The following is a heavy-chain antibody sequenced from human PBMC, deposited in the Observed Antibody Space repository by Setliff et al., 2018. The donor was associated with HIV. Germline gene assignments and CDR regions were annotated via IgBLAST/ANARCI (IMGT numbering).Heavy chain of an antibody. J-gene: IGHJ4*02. V-gene: IGHV4-31*03. CDR3: ASDWV. CDR2: IHDSETS. Sequence: SGPTLVNPTQTLTLTCTFSGFSLTTTGVGVGWIRQPPGKALEWLGYIHDSETSYYKPSLRGRLTLSMDTSTNHVSLKLTSVTAADTAVYYCASDWVWGQGARVTVSS. D-gene: IGHD7-27*01. CDR1: GFSLTTTGVG.